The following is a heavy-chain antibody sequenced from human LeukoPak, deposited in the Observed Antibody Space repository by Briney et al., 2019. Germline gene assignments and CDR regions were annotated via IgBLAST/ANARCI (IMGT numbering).Heavy chain of an antibody. CDR3: ARTQSQSGSYRYYFGY. Sequence: EASETLSLTCTVSGASVGSAGYYWSWIRQPPGGGLEWIGYIYYISNTNYNPSLKSPVTMSVNPSRNQFSLKLNSVTAADTAVYYCARTQSQSGSYRYYFGYWGQGTLVTVSS. CDR2: IYYISNT. CDR1: GASVGSAGYY. J-gene: IGHJ4*02. D-gene: IGHD1-26*01. V-gene: IGHV4-61*08.